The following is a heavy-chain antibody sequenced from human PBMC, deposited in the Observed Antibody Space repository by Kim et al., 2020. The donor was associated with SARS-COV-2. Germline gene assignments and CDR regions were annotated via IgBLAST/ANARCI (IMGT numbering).Heavy chain of an antibody. J-gene: IGHJ6*02. CDR3: ARGPGGMDV. Sequence: GNPTYAQGCTGRFVISLDTSVSTAYLPISSLRAEDTAVYYCARGPGGMDVWGQGTTVTVSS. V-gene: IGHV7-4-1*02. CDR2: GNP.